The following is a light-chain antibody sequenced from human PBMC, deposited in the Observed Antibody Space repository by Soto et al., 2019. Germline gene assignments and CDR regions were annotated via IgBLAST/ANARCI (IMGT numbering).Light chain of an antibody. CDR3: CSYAGSSTPSYV. J-gene: IGLJ1*01. CDR1: SSDVGSYNL. Sequence: QSVLTQPASVSGSPGQSITISCTGTSSDVGSYNLVSWYQHHTGKAPKLMIYEGSKRPSGVSNRFSGSKSGNTASLTISGLQAEDEADYYCCSYAGSSTPSYVFGTGTKVTVL. V-gene: IGLV2-23*01. CDR2: EGS.